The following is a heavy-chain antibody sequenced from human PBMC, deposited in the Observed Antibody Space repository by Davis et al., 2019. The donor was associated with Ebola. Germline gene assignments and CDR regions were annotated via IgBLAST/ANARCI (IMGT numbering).Heavy chain of an antibody. Sequence: MPSETLSLTCAVYGGSFSGYYWSWIRQPPGKGLEWIGYIYNSGSTNYNPSLKSRVTISVDTSKNQFSLKLSSVTAADTAVYYCAGGYCSSTSCYTGLEYWGQGTLVTVSS. CDR1: GGSFSGYY. CDR3: AGGYCSSTSCYTGLEY. CDR2: IYNSGST. V-gene: IGHV4-59*01. D-gene: IGHD2-2*02. J-gene: IGHJ4*02.